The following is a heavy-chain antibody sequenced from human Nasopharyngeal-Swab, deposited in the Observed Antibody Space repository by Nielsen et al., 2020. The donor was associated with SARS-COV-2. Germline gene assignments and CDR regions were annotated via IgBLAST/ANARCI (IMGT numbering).Heavy chain of an antibody. Sequence: SETLSLTCTVSGGSISSGSYYWSWIRQPAGKGLEWIGRIYTSGSTNYNPSLKSRVTISVDTSKNQFSLKPSSVTAADTAVYYCARGRIVGATGRQGYYFDYWGQGTLVTVSS. J-gene: IGHJ4*02. V-gene: IGHV4-61*02. CDR1: GGSISSGSYY. CDR3: ARGRIVGATGRQGYYFDY. D-gene: IGHD1-26*01. CDR2: IYTSGST.